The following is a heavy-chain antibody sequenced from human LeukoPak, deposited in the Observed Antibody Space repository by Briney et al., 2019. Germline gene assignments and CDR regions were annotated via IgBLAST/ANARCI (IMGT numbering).Heavy chain of an antibody. CDR2: ISSGKTYI. CDR1: GFTFSSYS. CDR3: AGIGVAGQFDY. D-gene: IGHD6-19*01. J-gene: IGHJ4*02. V-gene: IGHV3-21*01. Sequence: GGSLRLPCAASGFTFSSYSMNWVRQAPGKGLEWVSYISSGKTYIYYADSVKDRFTISRDNAKSSLYLQMNSLRVEDTAVYYCAGIGVAGQFDYWGQGTLVTVSS.